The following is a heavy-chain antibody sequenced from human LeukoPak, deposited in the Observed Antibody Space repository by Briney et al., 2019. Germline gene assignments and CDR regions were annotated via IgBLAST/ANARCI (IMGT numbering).Heavy chain of an antibody. V-gene: IGHV1-18*01. CDR1: GYTFTSYG. Sequence: ASVKVSCKASGYTFTSYGISWVRQAPGQGLEWMGWISAYNGNTNYAQKLQGRVTMTTDTSTSTAYMELRSLRSDDTAVYYCSRVVSAYYYGSGSYYPDYWGQGTLVTVSS. D-gene: IGHD3-10*01. CDR2: ISAYNGNT. J-gene: IGHJ4*02. CDR3: SRVVSAYYYGSGSYYPDY.